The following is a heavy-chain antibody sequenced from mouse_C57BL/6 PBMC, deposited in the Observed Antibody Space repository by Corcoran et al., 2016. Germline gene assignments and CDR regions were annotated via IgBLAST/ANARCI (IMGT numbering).Heavy chain of an antibody. Sequence: QIQLVQSGPELKKPGETVTSSCTASGYTFTNYGMSWVQTAPGKGLKWMGWINNYSGVPTYADDFKGRFAFSLETSASTAYLQINILKNEDTATYFCAIDYGSPVAYLGQGTLVTVSA. CDR3: AIDYGSPVAY. V-gene: IGHV9-3*01. CDR1: GYTFTNYG. J-gene: IGHJ3*01. CDR2: INNYSGVP. D-gene: IGHD1-1*01.